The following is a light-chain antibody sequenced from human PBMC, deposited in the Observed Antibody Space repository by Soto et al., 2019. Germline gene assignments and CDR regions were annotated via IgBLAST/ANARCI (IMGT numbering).Light chain of an antibody. J-gene: IGLJ1*01. CDR3: AAWDDRLNGPV. Sequence: QSVLTQPPSASGTPGQRGSISCSGTSSNIGINSVNWYPQLPGTAHKLLIYSNNHRPSGVPDRISGSKSGTSASLAISGLQSEDEADYYCAAWDDRLNGPVFGTGTKLTVL. CDR1: SSNIGINS. V-gene: IGLV1-44*01. CDR2: SNN.